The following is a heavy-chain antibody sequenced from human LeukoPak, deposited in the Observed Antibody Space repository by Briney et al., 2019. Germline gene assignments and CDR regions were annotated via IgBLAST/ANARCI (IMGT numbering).Heavy chain of an antibody. J-gene: IGHJ4*02. V-gene: IGHV7-4-1*02. D-gene: IGHD3-10*01. Sequence: ASVKVSCKASGYTLTSQAMNWVRQAPGQGLEWMGWINTNSGKTTYAQGFTGRFVFSLDTSVSTAFLQINSLEAEDTAVYYCAKDLGPFHGSGSADYWGQGTLVTVSS. CDR1: GYTLTSQA. CDR2: INTNSGKT. CDR3: AKDLGPFHGSGSADY.